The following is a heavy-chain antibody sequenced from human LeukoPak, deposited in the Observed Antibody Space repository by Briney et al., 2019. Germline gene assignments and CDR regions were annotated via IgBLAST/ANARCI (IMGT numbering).Heavy chain of an antibody. CDR1: GYSFTSYW. D-gene: IGHD4-23*01. CDR2: IYPGDSDT. CDR3: ARGRRFYTVVTRYYYYYMDV. V-gene: IGHV5-51*01. Sequence: GESLKISCKGSGYSFTSYWIGWVRQMPGKGLEWMGIIYPGDSDTRYSPSFQGQVTISADKSISTAYLQWSSLKASDTAMYYCARGRRFYTVVTRYYYYYMDVWGKGTTVTVSS. J-gene: IGHJ6*03.